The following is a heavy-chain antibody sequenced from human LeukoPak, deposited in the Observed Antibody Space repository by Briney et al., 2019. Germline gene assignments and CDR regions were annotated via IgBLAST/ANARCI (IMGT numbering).Heavy chain of an antibody. CDR3: ARVRGGSDDAFDI. J-gene: IGHJ3*02. V-gene: IGHV1-69*13. CDR1: GGTFTSYA. Sequence: SVKVSCKASGGTFTSYAISWVRQAPGQRLEGMGGIIPIFGTANYAQKFQGRVTITADESTSTAYMELSSLRSEDTAVYYCARVRGGSDDAFDIWGQGTMVTVSS. CDR2: IIPIFGTA. D-gene: IGHD2-15*01.